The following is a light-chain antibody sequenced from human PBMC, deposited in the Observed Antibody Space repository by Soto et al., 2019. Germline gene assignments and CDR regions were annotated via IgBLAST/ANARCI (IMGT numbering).Light chain of an antibody. Sequence: QTVVTQEPSLTVSPGGTVTLTCGSSTGAVTSGHYPYWFQQKPGQVPRTLIYDTTNKHSWTPARFSGSLLGGKAALTLSGAQPEDEAEFYCSLTHGRLVAFGGGTKVTVL. J-gene: IGLJ2*01. CDR3: SLTHGRLVA. V-gene: IGLV7-46*01. CDR1: TGAVTSGHY. CDR2: DTT.